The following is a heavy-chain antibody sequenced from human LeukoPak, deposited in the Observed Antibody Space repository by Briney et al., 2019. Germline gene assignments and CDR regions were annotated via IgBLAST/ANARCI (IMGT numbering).Heavy chain of an antibody. D-gene: IGHD6-19*01. CDR2: FDPEDGET. J-gene: IGHJ4*02. Sequence: ASVKVSCKVSGYTLTELSMHWVRQAPGKGLEWMGGFDPEDGETIYAQKLQGRVTMTTDTSTSTAYMELRSLRSDDTAVYYCARGSSGATDYWGQGTLVTVSS. V-gene: IGHV1-24*01. CDR1: GYTLTELS. CDR3: ARGSSGATDY.